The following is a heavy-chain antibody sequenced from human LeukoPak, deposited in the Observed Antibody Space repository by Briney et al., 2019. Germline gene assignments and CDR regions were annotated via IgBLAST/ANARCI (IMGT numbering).Heavy chain of an antibody. CDR2: ISGSGADT. D-gene: IGHD2-15*01. CDR1: GFTLSNYA. Sequence: PGGSLRLSCAASGFTLSNYAMSWVRQVPGKGLEWVSEISGSGADTYYADPVKGRFTISRDNFKSTLYLRMNSLRAEDTAVYYCAKHIERSYCSGGSCIYAFDIWGQGTMVTVSS. J-gene: IGHJ3*02. V-gene: IGHV3-23*01. CDR3: AKHIERSYCSGGSCIYAFDI.